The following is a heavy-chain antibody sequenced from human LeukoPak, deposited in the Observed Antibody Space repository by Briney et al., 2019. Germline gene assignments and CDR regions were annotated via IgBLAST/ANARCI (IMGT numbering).Heavy chain of an antibody. D-gene: IGHD2-2*03. J-gene: IGHJ6*02. CDR1: GFTFSSYS. Sequence: GGSLRLSCAASGFTFSSYSMNWVRQAPGKGLEWVSSISSSSSYIYYADSVKGRFTISRDNAKNSLYLQMNSLRAEDTAVYYCASALDIVVVPASYYYGMDVWGQGTTVTVSS. V-gene: IGHV3-21*01. CDR3: ASALDIVVVPASYYYGMDV. CDR2: ISSSSSYI.